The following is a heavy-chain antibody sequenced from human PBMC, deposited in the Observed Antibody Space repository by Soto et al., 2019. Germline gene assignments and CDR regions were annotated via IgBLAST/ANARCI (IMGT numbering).Heavy chain of an antibody. D-gene: IGHD3-3*01. J-gene: IGHJ4*02. CDR3: SRWSYLDY. Sequence: GGSLRLSCAASGFRFGRYALSCVRQAPGKGLEWVSAISVSDGKTFYADSVKGRFSISRDTSQSTFYLQMNSLRADETAMYYCSRWSYLDYWGQRTRVTVCS. CDR2: ISVSDGKT. V-gene: IGHV3-23*01. CDR1: GFRFGRYA.